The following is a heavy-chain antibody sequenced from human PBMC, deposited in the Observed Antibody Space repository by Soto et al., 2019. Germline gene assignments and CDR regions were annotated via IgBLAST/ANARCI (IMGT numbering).Heavy chain of an antibody. CDR1: GYTFTSYA. V-gene: IGHV1-3*01. D-gene: IGHD3-22*01. CDR3: ARVPTYYYDSSGPLFDY. Sequence: ASVKVSCKASGYTFTSYAMHWVRQAPGQRLEWMGWINAGNGNTKYSQKFQVRVTITRDTSASTAYMELSSLRSEDTAVYYCARVPTYYYDSSGPLFDYWGQGTLVTVSS. CDR2: INAGNGNT. J-gene: IGHJ4*02.